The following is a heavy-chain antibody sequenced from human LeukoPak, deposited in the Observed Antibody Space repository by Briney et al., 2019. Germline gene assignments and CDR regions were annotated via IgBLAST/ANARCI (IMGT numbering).Heavy chain of an antibody. CDR1: GYTLTELS. Sequence: ASVKVSCKVSGYTLTELSMHWVRQAPGKGLGWMGGFDPEDGETIYAQKFQGRVTMTEDTSTDTAYMELSSLRSEDTAVYYCATPRVGGSYLKNYYGMDVWGQGTTVTVSS. CDR3: ATPRVGGSYLKNYYGMDV. CDR2: FDPEDGET. V-gene: IGHV1-24*01. J-gene: IGHJ6*02. D-gene: IGHD1-26*01.